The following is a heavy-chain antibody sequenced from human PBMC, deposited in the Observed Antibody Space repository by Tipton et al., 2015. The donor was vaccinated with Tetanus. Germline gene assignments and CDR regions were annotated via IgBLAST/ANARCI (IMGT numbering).Heavy chain of an antibody. V-gene: IGHV5-51*01. CDR1: GYNFNLYW. CDR3: ARGGSYSYGPRGFDL. CDR2: IYPGDSDT. J-gene: IGHJ2*01. D-gene: IGHD5-18*01. Sequence: QLVQSGAEVKKPGESLKISCQGSGYNFNLYWIAWVRQMPGKGLEWMGIIYPGDSDTTYSPSFKSRVTISVDTPKNQFSLKLTSLTVADTAVFYCARGGSYSYGPRGFDLWGRGTLVTVSS.